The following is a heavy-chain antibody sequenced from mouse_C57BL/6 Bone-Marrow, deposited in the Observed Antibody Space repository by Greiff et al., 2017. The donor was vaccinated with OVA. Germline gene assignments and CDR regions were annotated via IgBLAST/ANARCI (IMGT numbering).Heavy chain of an antibody. V-gene: IGHV1-26*01. J-gene: IGHJ3*01. Sequence: EVQLQQSGPELVKPGASVKISCKASGYTFTDYYMNWVKQSPGKSLEWIGDINPNNGGTSYNQKFKGRATLTVDKSSSTAYMELRSLTSEDSAVYYCASRLRFAYWGQGTLVTVSA. CDR2: INPNNGGT. D-gene: IGHD3-2*02. CDR3: ASRLRFAY. CDR1: GYTFTDYY.